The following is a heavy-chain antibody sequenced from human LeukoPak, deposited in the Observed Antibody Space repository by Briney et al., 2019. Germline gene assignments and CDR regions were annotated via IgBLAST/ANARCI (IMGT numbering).Heavy chain of an antibody. CDR1: GGSISSYY. CDR3: VRDRELTY. Sequence: SETLSLTCTASGGSISSYYWSWIRQPPGKGLERIGYIYYSGSTNYNPSLKSRVTISVDTSKNQYSLKLSSVTAAETAVYYCVRDRELTYWSQGTLVTVSS. D-gene: IGHD1-26*01. CDR2: IYYSGST. J-gene: IGHJ4*02. V-gene: IGHV4-59*01.